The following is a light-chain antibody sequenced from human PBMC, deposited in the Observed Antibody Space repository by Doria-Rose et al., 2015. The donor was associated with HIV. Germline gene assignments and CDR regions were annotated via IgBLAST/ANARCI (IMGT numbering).Light chain of an antibody. CDR1: QSFSSTY. V-gene: IGKV3-20*01. Sequence: LTQSPGTLSLSPGERATLSCRASQSFSSTYLAWYQQKPGLAPSLLIYDGSTRATGISDRFSASGSGTDFTLTINRLEPEDFALYYCHQYGTSWTFGQGTKVEI. CDR3: HQYGTSWT. CDR2: DGS. J-gene: IGKJ1*01.